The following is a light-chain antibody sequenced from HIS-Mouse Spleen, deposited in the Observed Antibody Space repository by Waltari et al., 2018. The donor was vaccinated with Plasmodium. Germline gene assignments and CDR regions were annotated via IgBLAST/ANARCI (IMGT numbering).Light chain of an antibody. J-gene: IGLJ3*02. CDR1: SSDVGRYNL. CDR3: CSYAGSSTFV. V-gene: IGLV2-23*03. Sequence: QSALTQPASVSGSPGQSIPTSCTGTSSDVGRYNLVSWYQQHPGKAPKLMIYEGSKRPSGVSNRFSGSKSGNTASLTISGLQAEDEADYYCCSYAGSSTFVFGGGTKLTVL. CDR2: EGS.